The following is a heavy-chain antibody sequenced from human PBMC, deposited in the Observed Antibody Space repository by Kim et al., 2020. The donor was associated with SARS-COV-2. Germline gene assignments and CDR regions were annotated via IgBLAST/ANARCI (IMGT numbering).Heavy chain of an antibody. D-gene: IGHD5-12*01. Sequence: ASVKVSCKASGYTFTSYAMHWVRQAPGQRLEWMGWINAGNGNTKYSQKFQGRVTITRDTSASTAYMELSSLRSEDTAVYYCARRGSASGDAFDIWGQGTMVTVSS. CDR2: INAGNGNT. CDR1: GYTFTSYA. CDR3: ARRGSASGDAFDI. V-gene: IGHV1-3*01. J-gene: IGHJ3*02.